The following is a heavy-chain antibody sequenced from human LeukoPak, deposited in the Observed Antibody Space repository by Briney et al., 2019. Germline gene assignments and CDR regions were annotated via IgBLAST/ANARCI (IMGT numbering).Heavy chain of an antibody. V-gene: IGHV3-66*04. D-gene: IGHD5-12*01. CDR2: IYSGGST. Sequence: GGSLRLSCAASGFTVSSNYMSWVRQAPGKGLEWVSVIYSGGSTYYADSVKGRFTISRDNSKNTLYLQMNSLRAEDTAVYYCASQYSGYCYYGMDVWGQGTTVTVSS. CDR1: GFTVSSNY. CDR3: ASQYSGYCYYGMDV. J-gene: IGHJ6*02.